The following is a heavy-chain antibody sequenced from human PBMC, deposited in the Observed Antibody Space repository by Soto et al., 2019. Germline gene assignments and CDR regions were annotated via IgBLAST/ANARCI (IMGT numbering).Heavy chain of an antibody. J-gene: IGHJ4*02. CDR1: GFTFSSYG. D-gene: IGHD1-26*01. V-gene: IGHV3-30*18. CDR3: AKSSWELLRIVDY. Sequence: GGSLRLSCAASGFTFSSYGMHWVRQAPGKGLEWVAVISYDGSNKYYADSVKGRFTISRDNSKNTLYLQMNSLRAEDTAVYYCAKSSWELLRIVDYWGQGTLVTVSS. CDR2: ISYDGSNK.